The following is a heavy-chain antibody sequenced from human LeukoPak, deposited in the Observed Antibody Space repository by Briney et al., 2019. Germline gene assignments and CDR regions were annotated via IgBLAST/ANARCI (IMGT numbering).Heavy chain of an antibody. Sequence: ASETLSLTCTVSGGSISSSSYYWGWIRQPPGKGLEWIGSIYYSGSTYYNPSLKSRVTISVDTSKNQFSLKLSSVTAADTAVYYCANTLWNPTYSSSWSEYWGQGTLVTVSS. CDR3: ANTLWNPTYSSSWSEY. V-gene: IGHV4-39*07. CDR2: IYYSGST. D-gene: IGHD6-13*01. CDR1: GGSISSSSYY. J-gene: IGHJ4*02.